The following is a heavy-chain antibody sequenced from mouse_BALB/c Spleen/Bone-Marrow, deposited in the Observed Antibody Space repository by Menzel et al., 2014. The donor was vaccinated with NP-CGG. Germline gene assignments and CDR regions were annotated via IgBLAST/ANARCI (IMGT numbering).Heavy chain of an antibody. CDR1: GYTFSSYW. Sequence: VQLQQSGAELMKPGASVKISCKATGYTFSSYWIEWVKQRPGHGLEWIGEILPGRGSTNYNEKFKGKATFTSDTSSNAAYMQLSSLTSEDSAVYYCARWDTTVIYYWGQGTSVTVSS. J-gene: IGHJ4*01. CDR3: ARWDTTVIYY. V-gene: IGHV1-9*01. D-gene: IGHD1-1*01. CDR2: ILPGRGST.